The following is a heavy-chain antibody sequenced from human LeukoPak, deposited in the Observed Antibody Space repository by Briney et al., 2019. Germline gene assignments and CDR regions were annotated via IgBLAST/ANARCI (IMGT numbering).Heavy chain of an antibody. J-gene: IGHJ3*02. CDR2: IYYSGST. Sequence: TPQTLSLTCTVSGGSISSGGYYWSWIRQHPGKGLEWIGYIYYSGSTYYNPSLKSRVTISVDTSKNLFSLKLSSVTAADTAVYYCARDSDVSAFDIWGQGTMVTVSS. D-gene: IGHD3-10*01. CDR3: ARDSDVSAFDI. CDR1: GGSISSGGYY. V-gene: IGHV4-31*03.